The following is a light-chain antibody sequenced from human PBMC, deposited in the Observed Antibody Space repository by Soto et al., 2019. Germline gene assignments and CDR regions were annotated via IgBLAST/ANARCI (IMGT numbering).Light chain of an antibody. CDR3: SSYAGATVI. CDR2: DVS. CDR1: SSDVGDYNY. V-gene: IGLV2-14*01. J-gene: IGLJ2*01. Sequence: QPVLTQPASVSGSPGQSITIPCTGSSSDVGDYNYVSWYQQHPGKAPKIIISDVSHRPSGVSDRFSGSKSGNTASLIISGLQADDEADYYCSSYAGATVIFGGGTKLTVL.